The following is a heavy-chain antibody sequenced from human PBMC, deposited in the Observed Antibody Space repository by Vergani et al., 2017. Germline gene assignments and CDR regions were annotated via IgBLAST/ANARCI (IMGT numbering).Heavy chain of an antibody. D-gene: IGHD2-8*01. CDR1: GFTFSDCS. CDR2: IGSSGPYI. V-gene: IGHV3-21*06. J-gene: IGHJ6*02. CDR3: ARDCTSGGCPDNYGMDV. Sequence: VQLVESGGGLVKPGGSRRLSCAASGFTFSDCSMSWVRQAPGKGLEWVAFIGSSGPYINYADSVKGRFIISRDNTNNSLFLQLRSLRAEDAAVYYCARDCTSGGCPDNYGMDVWGQGATVTVSS.